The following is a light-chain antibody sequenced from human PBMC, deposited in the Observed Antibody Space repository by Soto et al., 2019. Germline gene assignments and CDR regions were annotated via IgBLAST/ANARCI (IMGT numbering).Light chain of an antibody. CDR3: QQYNSWPLT. CDR1: QSVGGTF. CDR2: GAS. V-gene: IGKV3-20*01. J-gene: IGKJ4*01. Sequence: EIVLTQSPGTLSLSPGEGATLSCRASQSVGGTFLAWYQQKGGQAPRLLIHGASNRATGIPDRFSGSGSGTDFTLTISRLEPEDFAVYYCQQYNSWPLTFGGGTKVEIK.